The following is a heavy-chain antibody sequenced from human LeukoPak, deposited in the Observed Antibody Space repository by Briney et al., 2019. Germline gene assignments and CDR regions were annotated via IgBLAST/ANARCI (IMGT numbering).Heavy chain of an antibody. CDR3: ARMYYYGSGSYTTQKNDY. J-gene: IGHJ4*02. D-gene: IGHD3-10*01. Sequence: GGSLRLSCAASGFTFRTYWMHWVRQVPGRGLVWVSRINTDGSSTTYADSVKGRFTISRDNSKNTLYLQMNSLRAEDTAVYYCARMYYYGSGSYTTQKNDYWGQGTLVTVSS. V-gene: IGHV3-74*01. CDR1: GFTFRTYW. CDR2: INTDGSST.